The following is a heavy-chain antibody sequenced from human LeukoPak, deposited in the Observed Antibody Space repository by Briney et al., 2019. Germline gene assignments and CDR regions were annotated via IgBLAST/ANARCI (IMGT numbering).Heavy chain of an antibody. V-gene: IGHV4-59*01. CDR3: ARERNYYYGMDV. CDR2: IYHSGST. Sequence: SETLSLTCTVSGGSISSYYWSWIRQPPGKGLEWIGYIYHSGSTNYNPSLKSRVTISVDTSKNQFSLKLSSVTAADTSVYYCARERNYYYGMDVWGQGTTVTVSS. J-gene: IGHJ6*02. CDR1: GGSISSYY.